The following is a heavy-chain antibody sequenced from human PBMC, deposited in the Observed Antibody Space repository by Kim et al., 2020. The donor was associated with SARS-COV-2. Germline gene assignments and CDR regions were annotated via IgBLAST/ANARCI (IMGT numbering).Heavy chain of an antibody. V-gene: IGHV3-53*01. CDR3: ARGDLYSGSYRFDY. J-gene: IGHJ4*02. CDR2: IYSGGST. D-gene: IGHD1-26*01. Sequence: GGSLRLSCAASGFTVSSNYMSWVRQAPGKGLEWVSVIYSGGSTYYADSVKGRFTISRDNSKNTLYLQMNSLRAEDTAVYYCARGDLYSGSYRFDYWGQGTLVTVSS. CDR1: GFTVSSNY.